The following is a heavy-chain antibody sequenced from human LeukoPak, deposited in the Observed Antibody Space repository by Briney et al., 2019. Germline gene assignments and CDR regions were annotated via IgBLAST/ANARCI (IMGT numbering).Heavy chain of an antibody. D-gene: IGHD5-12*01. CDR3: ARSPARRMVATLDY. V-gene: IGHV3-33*08. CDR1: GFTVSSNY. Sequence: GGSLRLSCAASGFTVSSNYMSWVRQAPGKGLEWVAVIWYDGSNKYYADSVKGRFTISRDNSKNTLYLQMNSLRAEDTAVYYCARSPARRMVATLDYWGQGTLVTVSS. J-gene: IGHJ4*02. CDR2: IWYDGSNK.